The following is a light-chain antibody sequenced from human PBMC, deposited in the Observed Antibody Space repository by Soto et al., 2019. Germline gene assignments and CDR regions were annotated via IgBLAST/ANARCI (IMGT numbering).Light chain of an antibody. CDR2: GAS. J-gene: IGKJ3*01. Sequence: EIVLTQSPGTLSLSPGERATPSGRASQGVSGSYLAWYQQKPGQAPRLLIYGASSRATGIPERFSGSGSGTDFTLTISRLEPEDFAVYYCQQHGSSLLTFGPGTKVDIK. CDR3: QQHGSSLLT. V-gene: IGKV3-20*01. CDR1: QGVSGSY.